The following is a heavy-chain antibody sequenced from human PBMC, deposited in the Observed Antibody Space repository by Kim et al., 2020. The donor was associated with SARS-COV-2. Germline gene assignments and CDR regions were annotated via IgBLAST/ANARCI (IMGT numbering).Heavy chain of an antibody. CDR3: AKDSTYYDFWSGYSRHGGYYGMDV. V-gene: IGHV3-23*01. CDR2: ISGSGGST. CDR1: GFTFSSYA. J-gene: IGHJ6*02. D-gene: IGHD3-3*01. Sequence: GGSLRLSCAASGFTFSSYAMSWVRQAPGKGLEWVSAISGSGGSTYYADSVKGRFTISRDNSKNTLYLQMNSLRAEDTAVYYCAKDSTYYDFWSGYSRHGGYYGMDVWGQGTTVTVSS.